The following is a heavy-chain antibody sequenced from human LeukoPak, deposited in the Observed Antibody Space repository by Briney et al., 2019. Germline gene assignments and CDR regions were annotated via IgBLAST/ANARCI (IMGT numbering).Heavy chain of an antibody. CDR2: ISVNNGGT. CDR3: ATATQPRGYFLH. Sequence: RASVKVSCKASGYTFTTYSLAWMRQALGQSLEWMGWISVNNGGTNYAQSFQDRVTLTRDTSTNTAYLELRSLRSDDTAIIYCATATQPRGYFLHWGQGTLVTVSS. D-gene: IGHD2-2*01. CDR1: GYTFTTYS. J-gene: IGHJ1*01. V-gene: IGHV1-18*01.